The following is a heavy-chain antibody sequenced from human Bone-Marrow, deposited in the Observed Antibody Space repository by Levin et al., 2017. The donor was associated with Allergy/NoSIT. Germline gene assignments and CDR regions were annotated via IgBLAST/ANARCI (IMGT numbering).Heavy chain of an antibody. Sequence: LSLSCAASGFPFSNFAMHWVRQAPGKGLEWVAAIPHDGANTYYTDSVRGRFTISRDNSKNTLFVEMNSLRVEDTAVYYCARGPGLAVGKGYFDSWGQGTLVTVSS. CDR3: ARGPGLAVGKGYFDS. CDR1: GFPFSNFA. CDR2: IPHDGANT. J-gene: IGHJ5*01. V-gene: IGHV3-30-3*01. D-gene: IGHD6-19*01.